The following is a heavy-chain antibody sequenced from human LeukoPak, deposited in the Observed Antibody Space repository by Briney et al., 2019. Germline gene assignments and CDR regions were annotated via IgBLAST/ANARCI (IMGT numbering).Heavy chain of an antibody. V-gene: IGHV4-34*01. Sequence: SETLSLTCAVYGGSFSGYYWSWIRQPPGKGLEWIGEINHSGSTNYNPSLKSRVTISVDTSKNQFSLKLSSVTAADTAVYYCARPMGSSGYSNDAFDIWGQGTMVTVSS. J-gene: IGHJ3*02. CDR3: ARPMGSSGYSNDAFDI. CDR2: INHSGST. CDR1: GGSFSGYY. D-gene: IGHD3-22*01.